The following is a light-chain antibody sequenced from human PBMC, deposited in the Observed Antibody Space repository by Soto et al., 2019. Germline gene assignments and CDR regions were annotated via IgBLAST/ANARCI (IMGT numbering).Light chain of an antibody. CDR3: QQSYSSPPT. CDR2: AAS. V-gene: IGKV1-39*01. Sequence: DIQMTQSPSSLSASVEDRVIITCRASQSISNHLNWYQQKQGKAPKLLIFAASSLQSGVPSRFSGSRSGPDFTLTISSLQPEDFATYYCQQSYSSPPTFGQGTXV. CDR1: QSISNH. J-gene: IGKJ1*01.